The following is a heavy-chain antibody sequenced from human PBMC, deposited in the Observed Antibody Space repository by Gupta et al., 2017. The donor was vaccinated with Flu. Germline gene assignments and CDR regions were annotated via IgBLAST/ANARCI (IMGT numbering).Heavy chain of an antibody. CDR3: ARDDYDNSDSY. CDR2: IGSSSESI. J-gene: IGHJ4*02. Sequence: FTFSQSGMNWVRQAPGKGLEWISYIGSSSESIYYADSVKGRFTISRDNAKKSLYLQMNGLRAEDTAVYYCARDDYDNSDSYWGQGTLVTVSS. CDR1: FTFSQSG. D-gene: IGHD3-22*01. V-gene: IGHV3-48*04.